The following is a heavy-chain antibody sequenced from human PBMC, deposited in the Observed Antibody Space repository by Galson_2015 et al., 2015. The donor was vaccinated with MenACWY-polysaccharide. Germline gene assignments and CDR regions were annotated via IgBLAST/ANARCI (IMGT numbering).Heavy chain of an antibody. V-gene: IGHV1-8*01. Sequence: SVKVSCKASGYTFTSYDINWVRQATGQGLEWMGWMNPNSGNTGYAQKFQGRVTMTRNTSISTAYMELSSLTSEDTAVYYCTSTKAGTHYFDYWGQGTLVTVSS. D-gene: IGHD6-19*01. J-gene: IGHJ4*02. CDR2: MNPNSGNT. CDR3: TSTKAGTHYFDY. CDR1: GYTFTSYD.